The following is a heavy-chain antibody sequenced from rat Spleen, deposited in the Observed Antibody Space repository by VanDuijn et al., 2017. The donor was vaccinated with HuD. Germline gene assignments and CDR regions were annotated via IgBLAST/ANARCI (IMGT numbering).Heavy chain of an antibody. J-gene: IGHJ2*01. CDR3: ARGNMDTTDYYHYFDY. V-gene: IGHV5-25*01. D-gene: IGHD1-6*01. Sequence: EVQLVESGGDLVQPGRSMKLSCTASGFTFSNYCMTWVRQAPTKSLDWVASISTGGGKTYYRDSVEGRFTVSSDNAKNTLYLQMDSLRSEDTATYYCARGNMDTTDYYHYFDYWGQGVMVTVSS. CDR2: ISTGGGKT. CDR1: GFTFSNYC.